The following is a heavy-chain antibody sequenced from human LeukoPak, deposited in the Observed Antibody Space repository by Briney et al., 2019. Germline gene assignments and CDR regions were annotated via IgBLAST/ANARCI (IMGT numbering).Heavy chain of an antibody. CDR1: GGTFSSYA. CDR3: NYHHYYDSSGYYEIDY. V-gene: IGHV1-69*13. D-gene: IGHD3-22*01. CDR2: IIPIFGTA. J-gene: IGHJ4*02. Sequence: SVTVSCKASGGTFSSYAISWVRQAPGQGLEWMGGIIPIFGTANYAQKFQGRVTITADESTSTAYMELSSLRSEDTAVYYCNYHHYYDSSGYYEIDYWGQGTLVTVSS.